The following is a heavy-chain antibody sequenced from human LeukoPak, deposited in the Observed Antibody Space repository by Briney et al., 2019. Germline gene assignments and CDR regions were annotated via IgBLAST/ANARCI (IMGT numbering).Heavy chain of an antibody. CDR2: IYTSGST. D-gene: IGHD3-10*01. CDR1: GGSISSVSYY. Sequence: SQTLSLTCTVSGGSISSVSYYWSWIREPAGKGLEWIGRIYTSGSTEYNPSLKSRVTVSVDTSKNQFSLKLSSVTAADTAVYYCARQRRVRGAKEVCYYYYYYMDVWGKGTTVTISS. J-gene: IGHJ6*03. CDR3: ARQRRVRGAKEVCYYYYYYMDV. V-gene: IGHV4-61*02.